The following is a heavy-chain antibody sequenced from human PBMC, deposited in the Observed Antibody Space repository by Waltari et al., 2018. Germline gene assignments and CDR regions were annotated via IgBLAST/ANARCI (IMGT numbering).Heavy chain of an antibody. CDR2: IIPSVGTA. V-gene: IGHV1-69*01. CDR3: ARDLALSRSYYYGMDV. Sequence: QVQLVQSGAEVKKPGSSVKVSCKASGGTFSSYAISWVRQAPGQGLAWMGGIIPSVGTANYAQQCQGRVTITADESTSTAYMELSSLGSEDTAVYYCARDLALSRSYYYGMDVWGQGTTVTVSS. J-gene: IGHJ6*02. CDR1: GGTFSSYA. D-gene: IGHD3-3*02.